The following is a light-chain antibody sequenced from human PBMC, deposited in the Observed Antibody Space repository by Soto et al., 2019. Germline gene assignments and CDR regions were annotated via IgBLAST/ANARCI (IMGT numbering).Light chain of an antibody. CDR3: QSYDDSLSVHYV. V-gene: IGLV1-40*01. J-gene: IGLJ1*01. CDR1: SYNIGSTYD. CDR2: GNT. Sequence: QSVLTQPPSVSGAPGQRVTISCTGSSYNIGSTYDVQWYQQLPGTAPKLLIHGNTNRPSGVPDRFSGSKSGTSASLAITGLQADDEADYYGQSYDDSLSVHYVFGTGTKVTVL.